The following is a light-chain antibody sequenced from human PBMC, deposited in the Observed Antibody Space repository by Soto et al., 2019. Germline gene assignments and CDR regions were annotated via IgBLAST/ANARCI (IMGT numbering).Light chain of an antibody. CDR2: AAS. V-gene: IGKV1-39*01. CDR1: QSISSY. J-gene: IGKJ4*01. CDR3: QQSYSTPVT. Sequence: DIQMTQSPSSLSPSVGDRVTITCRTSQSISSYLNCYQQKPGKAPKLLIYAASSLQSGVPSRFSGSGSGTDFTLTISSLQPEDFATYYCQQSYSTPVTFGGGTKVEIK.